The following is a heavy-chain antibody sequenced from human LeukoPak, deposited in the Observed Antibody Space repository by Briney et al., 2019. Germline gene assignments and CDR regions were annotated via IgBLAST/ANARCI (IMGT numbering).Heavy chain of an antibody. J-gene: IGHJ4*02. CDR1: GFIFSSYG. D-gene: IGHD2-2*01. V-gene: IGHV3-33*06. CDR3: AKDGCSSTSCYDFDY. CDR2: IWYDGSNK. Sequence: GGSLRLYCAASGFIFSSYGMHWGRQAPGHGLEWVAVIWYDGSNKYYADSVKGRFTISRDNSKNTLYLQMNSLRAEDTAVYYCAKDGCSSTSCYDFDYWGQGTLVTVSS.